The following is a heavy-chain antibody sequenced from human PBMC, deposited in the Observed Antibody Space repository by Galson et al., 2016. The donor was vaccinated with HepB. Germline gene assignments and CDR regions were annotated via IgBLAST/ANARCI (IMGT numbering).Heavy chain of an antibody. V-gene: IGHV3-21*01. Sequence: SLRLSCAASGFTFPNYNMNWVRQAPGKGLEWVSSISSRGSYVSNADEVAGRFTISRDNPRNSLYLQMNSLRAEDTAVYYCARDNYNPYDFWSGYYPNSHYYLDVWGKGTTVAVSS. CDR1: GFTFPNYN. D-gene: IGHD3-3*01. CDR3: ARDNYNPYDFWSGYYPNSHYYLDV. J-gene: IGHJ6*03. CDR2: ISSRGSYV.